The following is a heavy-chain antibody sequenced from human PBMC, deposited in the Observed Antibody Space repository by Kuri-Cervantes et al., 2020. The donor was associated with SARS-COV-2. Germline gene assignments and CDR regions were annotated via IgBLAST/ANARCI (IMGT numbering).Heavy chain of an antibody. CDR3: ARSRAMIVAQADAFDI. Sequence: ESLKISCTVPGGSISSSSYYWGWIRQPPGKGLEWIGSIYYSGSTYYNPSLKSRVTISVDTSKNQFSLKLSSVTAADTAVYDCARSRAMIVAQADAFDIWGQGTMVTVSS. J-gene: IGHJ3*02. D-gene: IGHD3-22*01. CDR2: IYYSGST. V-gene: IGHV4-39*01. CDR1: GGSISSSSYY.